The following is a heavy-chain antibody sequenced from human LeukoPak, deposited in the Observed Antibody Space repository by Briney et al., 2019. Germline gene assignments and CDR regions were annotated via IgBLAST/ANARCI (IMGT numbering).Heavy chain of an antibody. V-gene: IGHV3-23*01. CDR1: GFTFSSYA. CDR3: AKGGRDIVVVPATMARYYFYYMDV. CDR2: ISGNGEII. Sequence: GGSLRLSCAASGFTFSSYAMSWVRQAPGKGLEWVSAISGNGEIIYYADSVKGRFTISRDNSKNTLYLLMSSLRAEDTAVYYCAKGGRDIVVVPATMARYYFYYMDVWGKXTTVTVSS. D-gene: IGHD2-2*01. J-gene: IGHJ6*03.